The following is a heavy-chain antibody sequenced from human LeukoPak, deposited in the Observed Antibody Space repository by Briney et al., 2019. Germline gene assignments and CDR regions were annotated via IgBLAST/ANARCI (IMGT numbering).Heavy chain of an antibody. V-gene: IGHV3-48*04. CDR2: ISFSVNTK. CDR3: ARGAYSSGWAYFDR. Sequence: PGRSLRLSCAASGFTSSDYSMSWVRQAPGEGLEWVSYISFSVNTKYYGDSVKDRFTISRDNAKNSLYLHMDSLRAEDTAVYYCARGAYSSGWAYFDRWGQGTLVTVSS. CDR1: GFTSSDYS. D-gene: IGHD6-19*01. J-gene: IGHJ4*02.